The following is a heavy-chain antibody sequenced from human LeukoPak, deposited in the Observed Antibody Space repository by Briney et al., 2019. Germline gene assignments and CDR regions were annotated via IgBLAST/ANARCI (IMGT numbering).Heavy chain of an antibody. D-gene: IGHD6-19*01. CDR3: ARWPSSGPDY. CDR2: ISSSSRNYT. V-gene: IGHV3-11*06. CDR1: GFTFSGYY. Sequence: GGSLRLSCAASGFTFSGYYMSWIRQAPGKGLEWVSYISSSSRNYTNYADSVKGRFTISRDNAKNSLYLQMNSLRAEDTAVYYCARWPSSGPDYWGQGTLVTVSS. J-gene: IGHJ4*02.